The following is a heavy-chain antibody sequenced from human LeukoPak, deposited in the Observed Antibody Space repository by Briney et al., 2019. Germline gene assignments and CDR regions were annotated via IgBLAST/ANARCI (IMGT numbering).Heavy chain of an antibody. CDR1: GYIFTGYY. D-gene: IGHD3-3*01. V-gene: IGHV1-2*06. J-gene: IGHJ4*02. CDR3: ARTSLYDFWSGYYRD. Sequence: ASVKVSCKAAGYIFTGYYMHWVRQAPGQGLEWMGRINPNSGGTNYAQKFQGRVTMTRDTSISTAYMELSRLRSDDTAVYYCARTSLYDFWSGYYRDWGQGTLVTVSS. CDR2: INPNSGGT.